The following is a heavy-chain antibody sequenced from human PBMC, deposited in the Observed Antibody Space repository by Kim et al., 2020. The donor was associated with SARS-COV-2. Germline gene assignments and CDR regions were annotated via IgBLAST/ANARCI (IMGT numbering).Heavy chain of an antibody. CDR2: ISSTSSYI. CDR3: ARCRGLYYYYYYGMDC. Sequence: GGSLRLSCAASGFTFSSYSMNWVRQAPGKGLGWVSSISSTSSYIYYADSVKGRFTISRDNSKNSLYLQMNSLRAEDTAVYYCARCRGLYYYYYYGMDCWG. V-gene: IGHV3-21*01. J-gene: IGHJ6*01. CDR1: GFTFSSYS.